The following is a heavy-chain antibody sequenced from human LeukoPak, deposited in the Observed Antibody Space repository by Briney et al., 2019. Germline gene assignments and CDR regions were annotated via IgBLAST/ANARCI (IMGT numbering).Heavy chain of an antibody. CDR1: VFSFTRYW. Sequence: GCLRLSCVASVFSFTRYWMHWGRHALGKGLVWVSRINSVVGSTSYADSVKGPFTISRDNDKNTLYLQMNSLRAEDTAVYYCSRVEWELLGGFDYWGQGTLVTVSS. CDR2: INSVVGST. D-gene: IGHD1-26*01. J-gene: IGHJ4*03. V-gene: IGHV3-74*01. CDR3: SRVEWELLGGFDY.